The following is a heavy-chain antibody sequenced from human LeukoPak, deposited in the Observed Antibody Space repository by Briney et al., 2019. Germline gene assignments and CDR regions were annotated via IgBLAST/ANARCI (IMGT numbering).Heavy chain of an antibody. V-gene: IGHV4-61*01. J-gene: IGHJ6*04. CDR3: ARDFRAGMDV. CDR2: IYYSGSN. CDR1: GGSFSSCSYY. Sequence: SETLSLTCTVSGGSFSSCSYYWSWMRQPPGKGLEWIGYIYYSGSNNYNPSLKSRVTISVDTSKNQFSLTLSSVTAADTAVYYCARDFRAGMDVWGKGTTVTVSS.